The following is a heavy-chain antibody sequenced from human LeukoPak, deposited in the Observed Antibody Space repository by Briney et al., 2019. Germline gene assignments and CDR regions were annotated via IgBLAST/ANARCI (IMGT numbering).Heavy chain of an antibody. CDR1: GVSISSGNW. V-gene: IGHV4/OR15-8*02. CDR2: THRSGDT. J-gene: IGHJ4*02. D-gene: IGHD3-10*01. Sequence: PSETLSLTCAVYGVSISSGNWWTWVRQPPGKGLEWIGETHRSGDTKYNPSLNSRVTISMDNSKNQLSLNLISVTAADTAMYYCATRDQSRTFMVPLDSWGQGTLATVSS. CDR3: ATRDQSRTFMVPLDS.